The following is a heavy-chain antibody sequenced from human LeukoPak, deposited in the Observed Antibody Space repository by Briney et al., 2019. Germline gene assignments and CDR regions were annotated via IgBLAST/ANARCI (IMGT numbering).Heavy chain of an antibody. V-gene: IGHV7-4-1*02. J-gene: IGHJ4*02. CDR2: VNTDTGNP. CDR3: ARASCTGGTCPTFIDF. Sequence: GSVKVSCKASGYTFTGYYMHWVRQAPGQGLEWMGWVNTDTGNPTYAQGFTGRFVFSLDTSVSTAYLQISSLKAEDTAVYYCARASCTGGTCPTFIDFWGQGTLVTVSS. D-gene: IGHD2-15*01. CDR1: GYTFTGYY.